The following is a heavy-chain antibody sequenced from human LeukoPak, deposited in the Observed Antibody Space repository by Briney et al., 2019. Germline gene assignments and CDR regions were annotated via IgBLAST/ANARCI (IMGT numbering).Heavy chain of an antibody. CDR3: TITYYYDSSGYSLGY. J-gene: IGHJ4*02. CDR1: GFTFSGSA. CDR2: IRSKANSYAT. V-gene: IGHV3-73*01. D-gene: IGHD3-22*01. Sequence: PRGSLRLSCAASGFTFSGSAMHWVRQASGKGLEWVGRIRSKANSYATAYAASVKGRFTISRDDSKNTAYLQMNSLKTEDTAVYYCTITYYYDSSGYSLGYWGQGTLVTVSS.